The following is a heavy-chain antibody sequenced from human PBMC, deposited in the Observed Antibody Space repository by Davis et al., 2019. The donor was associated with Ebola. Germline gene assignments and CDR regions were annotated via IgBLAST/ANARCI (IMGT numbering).Heavy chain of an antibody. V-gene: IGHV4-34*01. CDR2: INHSGST. Sequence: MPSETLSLTCAVYGGSFSGYYWSWIRQPPGKGLEWIGEINHSGSTNYNPSLKSRVTISVDTSKNQFSLKLSSVTAADTAVYYGARGVFVDTAMVGLYYNYGMDVWGQGTTVTVS. D-gene: IGHD5-18*01. J-gene: IGHJ6*02. CDR1: GGSFSGYY. CDR3: ARGVFVDTAMVGLYYNYGMDV.